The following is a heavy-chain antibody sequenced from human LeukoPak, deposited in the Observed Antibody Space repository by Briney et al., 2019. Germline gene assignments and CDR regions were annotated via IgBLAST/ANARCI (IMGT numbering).Heavy chain of an antibody. Sequence: PGGSLRLSCAASGFTFSTYAMSWVRQAPGEGLEWVSTISGSGGATYYADSVKGRFTISRDNSENTLYLQMNSLRAEDTAVYYCAKAGFTMVRGANDYWGQGTLVTVSS. J-gene: IGHJ4*02. D-gene: IGHD3-10*01. CDR3: AKAGFTMVRGANDY. CDR2: ISGSGGAT. V-gene: IGHV3-23*01. CDR1: GFTFSTYA.